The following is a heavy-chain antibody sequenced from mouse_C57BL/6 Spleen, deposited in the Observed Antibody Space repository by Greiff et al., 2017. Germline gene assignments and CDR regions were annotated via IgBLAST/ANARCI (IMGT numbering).Heavy chain of an antibody. CDR2: IDPNSGGT. D-gene: IGHD1-1*01. J-gene: IGHJ3*01. CDR1: GYTFTSYW. V-gene: IGHV1-72*01. Sequence: VQLQQPGAELVKPGASVKLSCKASGYTFTSYWMHWVKQRPGRGLEWIGRIDPNSGGTKYNEKFKSKATLTVDKPSSPAYMQLSSLTSEDSAVYYCAREGGYDGSGRYWFAYWGQGTLVTVSA. CDR3: AREGGYDGSGRYWFAY.